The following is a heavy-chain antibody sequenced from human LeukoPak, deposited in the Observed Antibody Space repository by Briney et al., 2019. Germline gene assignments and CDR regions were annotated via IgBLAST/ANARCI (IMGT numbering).Heavy chain of an antibody. V-gene: IGHV3-7*01. Sequence: PGGSLRLSCAASGFTFSSYWMSWVRQAPGKGLEWVANIKQDGSEKYYVDSVKGRFTISRDNAKNSLYLQMNSLRAEDTAVYYCARVGSGWASDAFDIWGQGTMVTVSS. CDR2: IKQDGSEK. CDR1: GFTFSSYW. CDR3: ARVGSGWASDAFDI. D-gene: IGHD6-19*01. J-gene: IGHJ3*02.